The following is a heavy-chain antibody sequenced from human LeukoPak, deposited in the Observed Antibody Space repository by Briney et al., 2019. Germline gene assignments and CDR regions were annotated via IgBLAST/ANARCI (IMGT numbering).Heavy chain of an antibody. J-gene: IGHJ5*02. CDR2: IYYGGST. CDR3: ARALGYCSGGSCTRGYNWFDP. D-gene: IGHD2-15*01. CDR1: GGSISSSDYY. Sequence: SETLSLTCTVSGGSISSSDYYWGWIRQPPGKGLEWIGSIYYGGSTYYNPSLKSRVTISVDTSVNQFSLKLSFVTTADTAVYYCARALGYCSGGSCTRGYNWFDPWGQGTLVTVPS. V-gene: IGHV4-39*01.